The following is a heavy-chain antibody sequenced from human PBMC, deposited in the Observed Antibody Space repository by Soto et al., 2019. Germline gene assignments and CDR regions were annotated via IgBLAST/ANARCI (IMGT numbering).Heavy chain of an antibody. J-gene: IGHJ6*02. CDR2: ISGYNGNT. Sequence: QVQLVQSGGEVKKPGASVKVSCKTSGYSFTTYGISWVRQAPGQELEWMGWISGYNGNTNYAQKSQGRVTMTTATPTSTAYMELRSLRSDDTAVYYCASEGPAPYYYYGMDVWGQGSTVAVSS. CDR1: GYSFTTYG. V-gene: IGHV1-18*01. CDR3: ASEGPAPYYYYGMDV.